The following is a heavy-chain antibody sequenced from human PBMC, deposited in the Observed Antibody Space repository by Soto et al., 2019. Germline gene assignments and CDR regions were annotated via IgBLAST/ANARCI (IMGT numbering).Heavy chain of an antibody. CDR2: ISGGGGST. CDR3: AKGFIVVVTAIRPDDNFDV. V-gene: IGHV3-23*01. CDR1: GFTFNTYA. J-gene: IGHJ3*01. Sequence: LRLSCAASGFTFNTYAMNWVRQVPGKGLEWVASISGGGGSTYYADSVKGRFTISRDTSKNTLYLQMNSLSAEDTAVYYCAKGFIVVVTAIRPDDNFDVWGQGTMVTVSS. D-gene: IGHD2-21*02.